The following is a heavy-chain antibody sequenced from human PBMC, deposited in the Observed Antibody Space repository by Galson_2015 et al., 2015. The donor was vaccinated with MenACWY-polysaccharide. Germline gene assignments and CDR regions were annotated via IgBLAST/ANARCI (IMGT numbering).Heavy chain of an antibody. CDR3: ARGHYGLDV. Sequence: SLRLSCAASGFTFSNYAMSWIRQAPGKGLEWLSYISKSGDSIYYGDSVKGRFAISRDNAKNSLYLQLNSLEVEDTAIYYCARGHYGLDVWGQGTTVTVSS. CDR2: ISKSGDSI. CDR1: GFTFSNYA. V-gene: IGHV3-11*01. J-gene: IGHJ6*02.